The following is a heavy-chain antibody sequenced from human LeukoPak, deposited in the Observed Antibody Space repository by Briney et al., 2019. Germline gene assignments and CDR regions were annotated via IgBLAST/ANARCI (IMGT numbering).Heavy chain of an antibody. J-gene: IGHJ4*02. CDR2: ISSSSSLI. Sequence: GGSLRLSCAASGFTFSYYSMNWVRQAPGRGLEWVSCISSSSSLIFYSDSVRGRFTISRDNAKNLLYLHMNSLRVEDTAVYYCAKSSYPLHWGQGTLVTVSS. V-gene: IGHV3-21*01. CDR1: GFTFSYYS. CDR3: AKSSYPLH.